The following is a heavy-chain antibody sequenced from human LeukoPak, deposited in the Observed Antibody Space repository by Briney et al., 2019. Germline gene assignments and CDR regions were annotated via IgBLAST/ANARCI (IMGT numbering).Heavy chain of an antibody. D-gene: IGHD3-10*01. CDR2: ISSSSRYI. CDR1: GFTFSSYG. J-gene: IGHJ4*02. Sequence: GGSLRLSCAASGFTFSSYGMSWVRQAPGKGLEWVSSISSSSRYIYYADSVKGRFTISRDNAKNSLYLQMNSLRAEDTAVYYCARAPPTMIRGIIYFDYWGQGTLVTVSS. V-gene: IGHV3-21*01. CDR3: ARAPPTMIRGIIYFDY.